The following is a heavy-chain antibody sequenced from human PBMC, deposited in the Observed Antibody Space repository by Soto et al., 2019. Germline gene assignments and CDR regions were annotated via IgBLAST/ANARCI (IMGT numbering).Heavy chain of an antibody. CDR1: GYTFTSYA. V-gene: IGHV1-3*01. D-gene: IGHD2-2*01. Sequence: ASVKVSCKXSGYTFTSYAMHWVRQAPGQRLEWMGWINAGNGNTKYSQKFQGRVTITRDTSASTAYMELSSLRSEDTAVYYCARDLPLPAAIGPPYYYYYGMDVWGQGTTVTVSS. J-gene: IGHJ6*02. CDR2: INAGNGNT. CDR3: ARDLPLPAAIGPPYYYYYGMDV.